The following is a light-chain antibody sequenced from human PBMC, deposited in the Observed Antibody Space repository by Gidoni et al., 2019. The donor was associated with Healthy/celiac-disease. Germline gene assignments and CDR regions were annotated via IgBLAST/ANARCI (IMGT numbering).Light chain of an antibody. J-gene: IGKJ4*01. CDR1: HDINDA. CDR3: QQGSDYSPT. CDR2: DAS. Sequence: GARVTITCRASHDINDALAWYQQKPGEAPDLLIDDASSLQSGVPSMFSGSASGTDFTLTIDSLQPEDFATYCWQQGSDYSPTFGGGTKVEIK. V-gene: IGKV1D-13*01.